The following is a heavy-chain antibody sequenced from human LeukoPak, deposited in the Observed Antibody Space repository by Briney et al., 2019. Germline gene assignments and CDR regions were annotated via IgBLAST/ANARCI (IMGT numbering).Heavy chain of an antibody. CDR3: ANRGSYYDYYYCYMDV. CDR1: GFTFSSYS. Sequence: GGSLRLSCAASGFTFSSYSMNWVRQAPGKGLEWVSYISSSSSTIYYADSVKGRFTISRDNAKNSLYLQMNSLRAEDTAVYYCANRGSYYDYYYCYMDVWGKGTTVTVSS. J-gene: IGHJ6*03. D-gene: IGHD1-26*01. CDR2: ISSSSSTI. V-gene: IGHV3-48*01.